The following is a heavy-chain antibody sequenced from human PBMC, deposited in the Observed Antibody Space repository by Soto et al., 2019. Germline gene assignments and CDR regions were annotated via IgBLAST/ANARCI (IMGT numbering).Heavy chain of an antibody. CDR1: GDSVSGDDW. CDR2: IYHSGTS. J-gene: IGHJ4*02. D-gene: IGHD2-2*01. CDR3: ARGRLVPAVNFDY. V-gene: IGHV4-30-2*01. Sequence: SETLSLTCAVSGDSVSGDDWWSWIRQPPGKGLEWIGYIYHSGTSFYNPSLKSRVTISVDGSKNQFSLKVKSVTAADTAVYYCARGRLVPAVNFDYWGLGTLVTVSS.